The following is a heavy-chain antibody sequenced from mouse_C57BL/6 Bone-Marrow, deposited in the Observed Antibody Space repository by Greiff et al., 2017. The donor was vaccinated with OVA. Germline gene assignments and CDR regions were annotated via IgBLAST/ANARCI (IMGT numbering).Heavy chain of an antibody. D-gene: IGHD1-1*01. J-gene: IGHJ2*01. CDR3: AKEGHLYYGSSFDY. CDR1: GYTFTSYW. V-gene: IGHV1-64*01. CDR2: IHPNSGST. Sequence: VQLQQSGAELVKPGASVKLSCKASGYTFTSYWMHWVKQRPGQGLEWIGMIHPNSGSTNYNEKFKSKATLTVDKSSSTAYMQLSSLTSEDSAVYYCAKEGHLYYGSSFDYWGQGTTLTVSS.